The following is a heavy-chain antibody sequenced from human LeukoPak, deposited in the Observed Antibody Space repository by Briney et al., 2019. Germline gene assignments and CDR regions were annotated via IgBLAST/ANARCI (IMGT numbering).Heavy chain of an antibody. J-gene: IGHJ6*03. CDR3: AADFWSGGYYYYYMDV. CDR2: ISSSGST. V-gene: IGHV4-61*02. D-gene: IGHD3-3*01. Sequence: PSETLSLTCTVSGDSISSGDYYWSWIRQPAGKGLEWIGRISSSGSTNYNPSLKSRVTISVDTSKNQFSLKLSSVTAADTAVYYCAADFWSGGYYYYYMDVWGKGTTVTVSS. CDR1: GDSISSGDYY.